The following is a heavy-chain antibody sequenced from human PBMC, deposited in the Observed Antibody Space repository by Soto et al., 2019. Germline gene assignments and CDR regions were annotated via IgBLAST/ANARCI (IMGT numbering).Heavy chain of an antibody. D-gene: IGHD3-9*01. Sequence: QVQLVQSGAEVKKPGSSVKVSCKASGGTFSSYAISWERQAPGQGLEWMGGIIPIFGTANYAQKFQGRVTITADESTSTAYMELSSLRSEDTAVYYCARPLPARYFDWLPNYYYYYGMDVWGQGTTVTVSS. CDR3: ARPLPARYFDWLPNYYYYYGMDV. J-gene: IGHJ6*02. CDR2: IIPIFGTA. V-gene: IGHV1-69*01. CDR1: GGTFSSYA.